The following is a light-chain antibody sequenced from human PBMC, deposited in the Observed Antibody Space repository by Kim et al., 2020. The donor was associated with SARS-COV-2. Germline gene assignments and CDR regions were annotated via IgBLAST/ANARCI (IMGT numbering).Light chain of an antibody. CDR1: EGSIASNY. CDR2: EDN. J-gene: IGLJ2*01. V-gene: IGLV6-57*02. CDR3: QSYDSSNVV. Sequence: KTVTISWPGIEGSIASNYVQWYQQRPGRAPTTVIYEDNQRPSGVPDRFSGSIDSSSNSVSLTISGLKTEDEADYYCQSYDSSNVVFGGGTQLTVL.